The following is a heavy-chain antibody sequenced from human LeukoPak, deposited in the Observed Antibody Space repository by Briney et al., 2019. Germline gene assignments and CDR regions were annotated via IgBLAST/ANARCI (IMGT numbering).Heavy chain of an antibody. Sequence: PSETLSLTCTVSGGSISSSAYYWAWIRQPPGKGLEWIGTIYYSGSTYCNPPLKSRVTISVDTSKNHFSLKLSSVTAADTAVYFCAKYGNSGWVIDNWGQGALVTVSS. J-gene: IGHJ4*02. CDR3: AKYGNSGWVIDN. CDR2: IYYSGST. CDR1: GGSISSSAYY. D-gene: IGHD6-19*01. V-gene: IGHV4-39*02.